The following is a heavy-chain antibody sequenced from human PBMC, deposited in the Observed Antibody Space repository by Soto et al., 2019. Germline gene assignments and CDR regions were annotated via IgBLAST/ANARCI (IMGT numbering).Heavy chain of an antibody. V-gene: IGHV3-73*01. D-gene: IGHD6-19*01. J-gene: IGHJ6*02. CDR2: IRSKANSYAT. CDR3: TRLSGVAVAGTGYYYGMDV. Sequence: GESLKISCAASGFTFSGSAMHWVRQASGKGLEWVGRIRSKANSYATAYAASVKGRFTISRDDSKNTAYLQMNSLKTEDTAVYYCTRLSGVAVAGTGYYYGMDVWGQRTTVTVSS. CDR1: GFTFSGSA.